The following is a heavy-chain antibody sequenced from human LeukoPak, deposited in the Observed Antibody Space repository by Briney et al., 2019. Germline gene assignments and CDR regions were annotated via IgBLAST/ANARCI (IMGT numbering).Heavy chain of an antibody. CDR2: IWYDGSNK. J-gene: IGHJ4*02. V-gene: IGHV3-33*01. D-gene: IGHD3-10*01. Sequence: GRSLRLSCAASGFTFSSYGMHWVRQAPGKGLESAALIWYDGSNKYYADSVKGRFTISRDNSKNTLYLQINSLRAEDTAVYYCARDWSRFGELLYYWGQGALVTVSS. CDR3: ARDWSRFGELLYY. CDR1: GFTFSSYG.